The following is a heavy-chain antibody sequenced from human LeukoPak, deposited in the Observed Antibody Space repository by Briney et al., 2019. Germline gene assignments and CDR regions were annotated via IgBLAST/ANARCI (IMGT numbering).Heavy chain of an antibody. CDR2: IYYSGST. Sequence: SETLSLTCTVSGGSISSYYWSWIRQPPGKGLEWMGYIYYSGSTNYNPSLKSRVTISVDTSKNHFSLKLTSVTAADTALYYCARDLAPQDFWSGYLVWGQGTLVTVSS. CDR1: GGSISSYY. J-gene: IGHJ4*02. CDR3: ARDLAPQDFWSGYLV. V-gene: IGHV4-59*01. D-gene: IGHD3-3*01.